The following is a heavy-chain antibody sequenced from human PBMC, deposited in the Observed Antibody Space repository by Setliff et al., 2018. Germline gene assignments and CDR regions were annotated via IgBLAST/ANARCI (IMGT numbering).Heavy chain of an antibody. V-gene: IGHV1-69*05. D-gene: IGHD2-15*01. J-gene: IGHJ6*03. Sequence: SVKVSCKASGGTFTNYAINWVRQAPGQGLEWMGGINPIFGTADYTQNFQGRVTITTDESTSTAYMELSGLRSEDTAIYYCATERGLVVSATDYYYYMDVWGKGTTVTVSS. CDR1: GGTFTNYA. CDR2: INPIFGTA. CDR3: ATERGLVVSATDYYYYMDV.